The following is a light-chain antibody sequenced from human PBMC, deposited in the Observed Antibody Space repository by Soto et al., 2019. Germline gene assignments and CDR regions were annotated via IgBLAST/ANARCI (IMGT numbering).Light chain of an antibody. CDR3: QHYQTYPWT. J-gene: IGKJ1*01. Sequence: DIQMTQSPSTLSASVGDRVTITCWASQSISAWLAWYQQKPGKVPELLIYKASTLQSGVPSRFSGSGSGTEFTLTISSLQPDDLATYYCQHYQTYPWTFGQGTKVEIK. V-gene: IGKV1-5*03. CDR2: KAS. CDR1: QSISAW.